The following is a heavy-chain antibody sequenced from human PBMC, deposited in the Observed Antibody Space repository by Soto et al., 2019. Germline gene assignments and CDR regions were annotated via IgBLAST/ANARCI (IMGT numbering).Heavy chain of an antibody. V-gene: IGHV1-18*01. D-gene: IGHD3-10*01. CDR3: ARGYYYGSGRPTPGGMDV. CDR1: GYTFTNYD. J-gene: IGHJ6*02. CDR2: ISTYTGNT. Sequence: QVHLVQSGAEVKKPGASVKVSCKASGYTFTNYDINWVRQAPGQGLEWMGWISTYTGNTNNAQKLQGRVTMTTDTATRTAYMELRSLRSDDTAVYYCARGYYYGSGRPTPGGMDVWGQGTTVTVSS.